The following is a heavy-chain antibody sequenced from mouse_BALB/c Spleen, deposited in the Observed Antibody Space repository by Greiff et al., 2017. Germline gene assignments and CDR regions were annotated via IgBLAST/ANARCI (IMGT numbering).Heavy chain of an antibody. CDR2: IRLKSNNYAT. Sequence: EVKVEESGGGLVQPGGSMKLSCVASGFTFSNYWMNWVRQSPEKGLEWVAEIRLKSNNYATHYAESVKGRFTISRDDSKSSVYLQMNNLRAEDTGIYYCTRWLLRAMDDWGQGTSVTVSS. J-gene: IGHJ4*01. D-gene: IGHD2-3*01. CDR3: TRWLLRAMDD. CDR1: GFTFSNYW. V-gene: IGHV6-6*02.